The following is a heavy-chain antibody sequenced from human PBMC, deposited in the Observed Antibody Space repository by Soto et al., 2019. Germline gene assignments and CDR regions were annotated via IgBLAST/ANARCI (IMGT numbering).Heavy chain of an antibody. D-gene: IGHD1-20*01. J-gene: IGHJ6*02. Sequence: EVQLVESGGGLGKPGGSLRLSCEASGLTFTNAWMTWVRQAPGKGLEWVGGIKSKTDGGTIDYATPVKGRFSISRDDSKNTLYLQMNSLKTEDTAVYYCVNSGYYHGVDVWGQWTTVIVSS. CDR2: IKSKTDGGTI. CDR1: GLTFTNAW. CDR3: VNSGYYHGVDV. V-gene: IGHV3-15*07.